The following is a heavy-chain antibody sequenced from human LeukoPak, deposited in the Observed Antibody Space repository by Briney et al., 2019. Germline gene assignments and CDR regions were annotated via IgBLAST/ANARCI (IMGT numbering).Heavy chain of an antibody. Sequence: SETLSLTCTVSGGSLSAYYWSWLRQPPGKGLEWVGYIFHSGFTNYNPSLKSRVTISVDTSKNQFSLKLNSVSAADTAVYYCARRAATGYYFDHWGQGTLVTVSS. CDR1: GGSLSAYY. J-gene: IGHJ4*02. V-gene: IGHV4-59*08. D-gene: IGHD1-26*01. CDR2: IFHSGFT. CDR3: ARRAATGYYFDH.